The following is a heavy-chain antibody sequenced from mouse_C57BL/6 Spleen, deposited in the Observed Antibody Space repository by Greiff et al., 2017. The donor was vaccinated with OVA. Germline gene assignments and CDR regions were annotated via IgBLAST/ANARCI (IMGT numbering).Heavy chain of an antibody. CDR3: ARGSYYDYDKDFDY. Sequence: VQLQQPGAELVMPGASVKLSCKASGYTFTSYWMHWVKQRPGQGLEWIGEIDPSDSYTNYNQKFTGKSTLTVDKSSSTAYMQLSSLTSEDSAVYYCARGSYYDYDKDFDYWGQGTTLTVSS. CDR1: GYTFTSYW. CDR2: IDPSDSYT. D-gene: IGHD2-4*01. J-gene: IGHJ2*01. V-gene: IGHV1-69*01.